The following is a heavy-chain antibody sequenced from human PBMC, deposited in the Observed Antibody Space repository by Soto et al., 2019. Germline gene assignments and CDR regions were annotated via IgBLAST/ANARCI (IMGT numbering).Heavy chain of an antibody. CDR2: IYYSGST. CDR1: GGSISSSSYY. CDR3: ARPFALGYCSSTSCSPGYMDV. Sequence: QLQLQESGPGLVKPSETLSLTCTVSGGSISSSSYYWGWIRQPPGKGLEWIGSIYYSGSTYYNPSLKSRVTISVDTSKNQCFLKLSSVTAADTAVYYCARPFALGYCSSTSCSPGYMDVWGKGTTVTVSS. D-gene: IGHD2-2*01. J-gene: IGHJ6*03. V-gene: IGHV4-39*01.